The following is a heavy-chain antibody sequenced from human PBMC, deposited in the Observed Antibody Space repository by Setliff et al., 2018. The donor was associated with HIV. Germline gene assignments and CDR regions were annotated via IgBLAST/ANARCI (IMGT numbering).Heavy chain of an antibody. Sequence: GGSLRLSCAASGFRFSDYYMNWIRQAPGKGLELLSYISSSSDSPTKYADSVKGRFTISRDNAKNTLYLQMNSLRAEDTAVYYCASARIPTGGTSTSLDYWAQGALVTVSA. J-gene: IGHJ4*02. D-gene: IGHD1-1*01. CDR1: GFRFSDYY. V-gene: IGHV3-11*06. CDR2: ISSSSDSPT. CDR3: ASARIPTGGTSTSLDY.